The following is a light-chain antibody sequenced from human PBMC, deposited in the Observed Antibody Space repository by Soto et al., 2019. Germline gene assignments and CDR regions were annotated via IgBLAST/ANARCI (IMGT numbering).Light chain of an antibody. CDR3: EQDYYYPYS. J-gene: IGKJ2*01. Sequence: DIQMTQSPSTLSASVGDRVTITCRASQSISSWLAWYQQKPGKAPKLLIYTASSLEGGIPSRFSLSRSWTEFKLTISSLQTDDVAPDYCEQDYYYPYSSGQGTKLDIK. CDR1: QSISSW. CDR2: TAS. V-gene: IGKV1-5*03.